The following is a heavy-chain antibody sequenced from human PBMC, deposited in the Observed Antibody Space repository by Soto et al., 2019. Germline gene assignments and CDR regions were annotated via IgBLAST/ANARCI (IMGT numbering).Heavy chain of an antibody. V-gene: IGHV3-21*01. CDR3: ARDLHDYVSFRFDP. Sequence: PGGSLRLSCAASGFTFSSYSMNWVRQAPGKGLEWVSSISRSSSYIYYADSVKGRFTISRDNAKNSLYLQMNSLRAEDTAVYYYARDLHDYVSFRFDPWGQGTLVTVSS. J-gene: IGHJ5*02. CDR2: ISRSSSYI. D-gene: IGHD3-16*01. CDR1: GFTFSSYS.